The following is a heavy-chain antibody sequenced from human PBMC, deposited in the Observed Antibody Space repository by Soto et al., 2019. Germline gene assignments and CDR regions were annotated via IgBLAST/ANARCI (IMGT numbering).Heavy chain of an antibody. CDR3: AKTANGWFSAFDI. CDR1: GFTFSSYA. V-gene: IGHV3-23*01. J-gene: IGHJ3*02. CDR2: ISGSGGTT. D-gene: IGHD6-19*01. Sequence: EVQLLESGGGLVQPGGSLRLSCAASGFTFSSYAMSWVRQAPGKGLEWVSAISGSGGTTYYADSVKGRFTFSRDNSKNTRYLKMNGLRAEDTAVYYCAKTANGWFSAFDIWGQGTMVTVSS.